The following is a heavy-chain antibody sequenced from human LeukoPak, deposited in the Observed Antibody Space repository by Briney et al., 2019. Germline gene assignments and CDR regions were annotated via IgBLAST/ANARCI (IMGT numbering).Heavy chain of an antibody. CDR2: IIPIFGTA. CDR1: GGTFSSYA. CDR3: AREVRYCSGGSCSIFDY. J-gene: IGHJ4*02. V-gene: IGHV1-69*13. Sequence: GASVKVSCKASGGTFSSYAISWVRQAPGQGLEWMGGIIPIFGTANYAQKFQGRVTITADESTSTAYMELSSLRSEDTAVYYCAREVRYCSGGSCSIFDYWGQETLVTVSS. D-gene: IGHD2-15*01.